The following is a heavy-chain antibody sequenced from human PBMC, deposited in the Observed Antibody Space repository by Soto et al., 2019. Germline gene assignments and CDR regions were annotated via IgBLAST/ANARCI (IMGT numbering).Heavy chain of an antibody. V-gene: IGHV3-33*01. CDR2: IWYDGSNK. J-gene: IGHJ4*02. D-gene: IGHD6-13*01. CDR1: GFTFSSYG. CDR3: ARDLEIDIAAAGTGGY. Sequence: QVQLVESGGGVVQPGRSLRLSCAASGFTFSSYGMHWVRQAPGKGLEWVAVIWYDGSNKYYADSVKGRFTISRDNSKNTLYLQMNSLRAEETAVYYCARDLEIDIAAAGTGGYWGQGTLVTVSS.